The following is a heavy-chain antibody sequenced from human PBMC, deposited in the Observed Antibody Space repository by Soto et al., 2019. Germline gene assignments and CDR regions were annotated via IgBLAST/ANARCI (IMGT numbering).Heavy chain of an antibody. J-gene: IGHJ2*01. V-gene: IGHV3-23*01. CDR2: IRNSGDTT. D-gene: IGHD1-26*01. CDR1: GFTFSSYA. Sequence: EVQLLESGGGLVQPGGSLRLSCAASGFTFSSYAMSWVRQAPGKGLEWVSAIRNSGDTTYYTDSVKGRFTISRDNSQNTLYRQMNSLRAEDTSVYYCAKPSGSHSMVTTYWYIDLWGRGTLVTVSS. CDR3: AKPSGSHSMVTTYWYIDL.